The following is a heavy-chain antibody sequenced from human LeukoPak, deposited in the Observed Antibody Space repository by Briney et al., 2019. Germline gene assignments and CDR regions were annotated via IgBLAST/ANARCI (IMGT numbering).Heavy chain of an antibody. D-gene: IGHD3-3*01. CDR2: ISSSSSYI. V-gene: IGHV3-21*04. Sequence: GGSLRLSCAASGFTFSSYSMNWVRQAPGKGLEWVSSISSSSSYIYYADSVKGRFTISRDNAKNSLYLQMNSLRAEDTAVYYCARDRLRFLEWLPSDAFDIWGQGTMVTVSS. J-gene: IGHJ3*02. CDR1: GFTFSSYS. CDR3: ARDRLRFLEWLPSDAFDI.